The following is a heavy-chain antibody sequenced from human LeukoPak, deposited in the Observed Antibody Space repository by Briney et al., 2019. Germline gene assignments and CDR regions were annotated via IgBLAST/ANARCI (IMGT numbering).Heavy chain of an antibody. CDR3: ARARVGYSYEVDY. V-gene: IGHV4-39*07. CDR1: SGSISTSNYY. CDR2: IFYSGST. D-gene: IGHD5-18*01. J-gene: IGHJ4*02. Sequence: PSETLPLTCTVASGSISTSNYYWGWVRQPPGKALEWIGNIFYSGSTYYSPSLKSRVTISLDTSRNQFSLKLSSVTAADTAVYYCARARVGYSYEVDYWGQGTLVTVSS.